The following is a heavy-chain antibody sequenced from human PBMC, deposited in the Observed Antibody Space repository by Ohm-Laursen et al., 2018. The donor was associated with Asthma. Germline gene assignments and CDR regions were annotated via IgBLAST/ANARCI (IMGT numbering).Heavy chain of an antibody. V-gene: IGHV1-69*13. D-gene: IGHD6-25*01. CDR1: GGTFSSYA. CDR2: IIPIFGTA. Sequence: SVKVSCKASGGTFSSYAISWVRQAPGQGLEWMGGIIPIFGTANYAQKFQGRVTITADESTSTAYMELRSLRSDDTAVYYCARGPLGGPFDYWGQGTLVTVSS. CDR3: ARGPLGGPFDY. J-gene: IGHJ4*02.